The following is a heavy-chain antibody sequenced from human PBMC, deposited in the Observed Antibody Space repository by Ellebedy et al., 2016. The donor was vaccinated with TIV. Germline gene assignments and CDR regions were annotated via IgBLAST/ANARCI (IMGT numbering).Heavy chain of an antibody. Sequence: PGGSLRLSCAASGFSFRSYWMSWVRQALGKGLEWVANIYQDGGVQYYVDSVKGRFTISRDNAINSLFLQMNSLRARDTAVYYCARRGSYGDYAVQVNSWFDRWGRGTLVTVSS. CDR2: IYQDGGVQ. J-gene: IGHJ5*02. CDR3: ARRGSYGDYAVQVNSWFDR. V-gene: IGHV3-7*01. CDR1: GFSFRSYW. D-gene: IGHD4-17*01.